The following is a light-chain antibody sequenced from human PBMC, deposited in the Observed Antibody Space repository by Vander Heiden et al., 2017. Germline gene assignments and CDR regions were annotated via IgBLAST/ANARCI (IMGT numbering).Light chain of an antibody. V-gene: IGKV1-5*03. CDR3: QQYNSYPYT. CDR2: KGS. CDR1: QSINNW. J-gene: IGKJ2*01. Sequence: DIQMTQSPSTLSASVGDRVTITCRASQSINNWMAWYQQKPGKAPKLLIYKGSSLESGVPSRFSGSGSATEFTLAISSLQPDDFATYYCQQYNSYPYTFGQGTKLEIK.